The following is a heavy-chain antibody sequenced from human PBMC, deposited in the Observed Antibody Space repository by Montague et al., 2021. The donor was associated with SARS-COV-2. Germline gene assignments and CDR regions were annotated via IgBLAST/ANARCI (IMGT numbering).Heavy chain of an antibody. J-gene: IGHJ4*02. CDR3: AGGYGSGSYSS. CDR1: GDSVRTGRHY. V-gene: IGHV4-61*01. CDR2: IFHSSSS. D-gene: IGHD3-10*01. Sequence: SETLSLTCTVSGDSVRTGRHYWNWIRQPPGKGLEWIGYIFHSSSSNYNPSLESRVDMSIDTSNSQFSLKLTPVTAADTAVYYCAGGYGSGSYSSWGQGTLVTVSS.